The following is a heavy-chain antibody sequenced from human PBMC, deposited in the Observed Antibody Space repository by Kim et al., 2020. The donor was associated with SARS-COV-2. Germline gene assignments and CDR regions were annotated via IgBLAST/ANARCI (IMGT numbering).Heavy chain of an antibody. J-gene: IGHJ4*02. D-gene: IGHD2-15*01. CDR1: GFTFSSHG. V-gene: IGHV3-33*01. Sequence: GGSLRLSCAASGFTFSSHGMHWVRQAPGKGLEWVAVIWSDGTDKYYADSVKGRFTISRDNSKNTLYLQMNSLRAEDTAVYYCVRDFRFRIGPFDFWGQGTLVTVSS. CDR3: VRDFRFRIGPFDF. CDR2: IWSDGTDK.